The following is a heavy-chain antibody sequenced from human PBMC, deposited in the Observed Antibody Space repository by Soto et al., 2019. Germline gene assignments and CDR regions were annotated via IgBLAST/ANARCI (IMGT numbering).Heavy chain of an antibody. D-gene: IGHD6-13*01. CDR2: IYPGDSDT. V-gene: IGHV5-51*01. CDR3: ARRYSSSWYWFDP. Sequence: GESLKISCKGSVYSFTSYWIGWVRQMPGKGLEWMGIIYPGDSDTRYSPSFQGQVTISADKSISTAYLQWSSLKASDTAMYYCARRYSSSWYWFDPWGQGTLVTVSS. CDR1: VYSFTSYW. J-gene: IGHJ5*02.